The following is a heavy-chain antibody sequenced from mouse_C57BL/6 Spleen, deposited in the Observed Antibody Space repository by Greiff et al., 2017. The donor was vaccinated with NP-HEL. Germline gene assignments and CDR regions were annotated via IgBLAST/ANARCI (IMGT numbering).Heavy chain of an antibody. CDR2: IYPGDGDT. D-gene: IGHD1-1*01. J-gene: IGHJ3*01. Sequence: VKLMESGPELVKPGASVKISCKASGYAFSSSWMNWVKQRPGKGLEWIGRIYPGDGDTNYNGKFKGKATLTADKSSSTAYMQLSSLTSEDSAVYFCAREGYYGSSLFAYWGQGTLVTVSA. CDR1: GYAFSSSW. CDR3: AREGYYGSSLFAY. V-gene: IGHV1-82*01.